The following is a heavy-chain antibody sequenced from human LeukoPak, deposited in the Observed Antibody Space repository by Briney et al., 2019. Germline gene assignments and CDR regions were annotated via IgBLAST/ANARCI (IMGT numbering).Heavy chain of an antibody. J-gene: IGHJ4*02. CDR3: ARYSSSWYGSSQRTTFDY. CDR2: IYYSGST. Sequence: SETLSLTCGVSGVSISSSNWWSWVRQPPGKGLEWIGSIYYSGSTYYNPSLKSRVTISVDTSKNQFSLKLSSVTAADTAVYYCARYSSSWYGSSQRTTFDYWGQGALVTVSS. CDR1: GVSISSSNW. D-gene: IGHD6-13*01. V-gene: IGHV4-4*02.